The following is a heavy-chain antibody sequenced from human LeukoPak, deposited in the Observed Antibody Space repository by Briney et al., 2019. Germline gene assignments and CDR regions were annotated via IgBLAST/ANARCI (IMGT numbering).Heavy chain of an antibody. D-gene: IGHD3-10*01. J-gene: IGHJ4*02. CDR2: ISYDGSNK. CDR1: GFTFSSYA. CDR3: ARDLGH. Sequence: GGSLRLSCAASGFTFSSYAMHWVRQAPGKGLEWVAVISYDGSNKYYADSVKGRFTISRDNSKNTLYLQMNSLRAEDTAVYYCARDLGHWGQGTLVTVSP. V-gene: IGHV3-30-3*01.